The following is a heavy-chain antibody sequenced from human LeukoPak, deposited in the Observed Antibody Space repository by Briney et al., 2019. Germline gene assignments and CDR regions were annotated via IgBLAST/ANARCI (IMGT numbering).Heavy chain of an antibody. J-gene: IGHJ4*02. CDR3: ARVVVWNGYHYFDY. D-gene: IGHD3-3*01. CDR1: GGSISSGDYF. Sequence: SETLSLTCTVSGGSISSGDYFWSWIRQPPGEGLDWIRYIIYTGNTYSNPYLKSPLAISVDTSTKQFSLRLSSVTAADTAVYYCARVVVWNGYHYFDYWGQGTLVSVSS. V-gene: IGHV4-30-4*08. CDR2: IIYTGNT.